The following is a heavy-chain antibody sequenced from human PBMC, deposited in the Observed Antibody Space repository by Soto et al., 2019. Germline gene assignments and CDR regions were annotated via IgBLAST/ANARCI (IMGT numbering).Heavy chain of an antibody. Sequence: ASVKVSCKASGYTFTGYYMHLVRQAPGQGLEWMGWINPNSGGTNYAQKFQGWVTMTRDTSISTAYMELSRLRSDDTAVYYCARDKVGGSTGDALDIWGQGTMVTVSS. CDR1: GYTFTGYY. D-gene: IGHD1-7*01. V-gene: IGHV1-2*04. CDR2: INPNSGGT. J-gene: IGHJ3*02. CDR3: ARDKVGGSTGDALDI.